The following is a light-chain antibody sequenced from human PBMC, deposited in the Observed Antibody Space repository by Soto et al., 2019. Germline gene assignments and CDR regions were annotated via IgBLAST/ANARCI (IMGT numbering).Light chain of an antibody. CDR1: TSNIGDNY. V-gene: IGLV1-47*01. CDR3: ATWDDSLSGVV. CDR2: RNN. Sequence: QPVLTQPPSASGTPGQRVTISCSGRTSNIGDNYVYWHQQLPGTAPKLLIHRNNQRPSGVPDRFSGSKSGTSASLAISGLRSEDEAIYYCATWDDSLSGVVFGGGTKLTVL. J-gene: IGLJ3*02.